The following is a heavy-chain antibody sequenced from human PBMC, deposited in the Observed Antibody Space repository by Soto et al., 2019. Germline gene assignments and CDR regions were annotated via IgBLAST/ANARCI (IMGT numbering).Heavy chain of an antibody. D-gene: IGHD4-4*01. CDR1: GGSISSGGYY. V-gene: IGHV4-31*03. CDR3: ASFQSDSTVTNWFDP. Sequence: PSETLSLTCTVSGGSISSGGYYWSWIRQHPGKGLEWIGYIYYSGSTYYNPSLKSRVTISVDTSKNQFSLKLSSVTAADTAAYYCASFQSDSTVTNWFDPWGQGTLVTVSS. J-gene: IGHJ5*02. CDR2: IYYSGST.